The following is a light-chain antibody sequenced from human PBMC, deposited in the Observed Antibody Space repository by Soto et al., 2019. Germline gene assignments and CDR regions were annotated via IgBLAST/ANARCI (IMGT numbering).Light chain of an antibody. CDR3: CSYAGINDYV. V-gene: IGLV2-8*01. Sequence: QSVLTQPPSASGSPGQSVTISCTGSSSYVGGYNYVSWYQQYPGKAPKLMIYEVSKRPSGVPDRFSGSKSGNTASLTVSGLQAEDEDDYYCCSYAGINDYVFGTGTRSPS. J-gene: IGLJ1*01. CDR2: EVS. CDR1: SSYVGGYNY.